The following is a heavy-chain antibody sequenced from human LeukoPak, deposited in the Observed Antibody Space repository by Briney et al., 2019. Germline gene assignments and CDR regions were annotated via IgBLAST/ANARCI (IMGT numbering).Heavy chain of an antibody. CDR3: ARDLIRGRIAAAGTLPYDY. CDR2: ISYDGNDK. J-gene: IGHJ4*02. Sequence: GGSLRLSCAASRFTFSSNAMHWVRQAPGKGLEGVADISYDGNDKCYSDAVKGRFTSSRDNSKNSLYLQMNSLRAEDTSVYYCARDLIRGRIAAAGTLPYDYWGQGTLVTVSS. D-gene: IGHD6-13*01. CDR1: RFTFSSNA. V-gene: IGHV3-30*01.